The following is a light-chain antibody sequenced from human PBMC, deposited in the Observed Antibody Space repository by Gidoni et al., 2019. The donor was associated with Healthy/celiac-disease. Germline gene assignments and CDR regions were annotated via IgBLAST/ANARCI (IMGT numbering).Light chain of an antibody. CDR1: KLGDKY. Sequence: SYELTQPPSVSVSPGQTASITCSGDKLGDKYACWYQQKPGQSPVLVIYQDSKRPSGIPGRFSGSNSGNTATLTISGTQAMDEADYYCQAWDSSTPNWVFGGGTKLTVL. J-gene: IGLJ3*02. V-gene: IGLV3-1*01. CDR3: QAWDSSTPNWV. CDR2: QDS.